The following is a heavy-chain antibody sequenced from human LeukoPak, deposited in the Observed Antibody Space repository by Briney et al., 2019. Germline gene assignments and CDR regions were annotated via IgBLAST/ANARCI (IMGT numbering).Heavy chain of an antibody. Sequence: ASVKVSCKASGYTFTSYDINWVRQAPGQGLEWMGWMNPNSGNTGYAQKFQGRVTMTRNTSIGTAYMELSSLRSEDTAVYYCARGPANYYDSSGYGANYWGQGTLVTVSS. CDR1: GYTFTSYD. D-gene: IGHD3-22*01. CDR3: ARGPANYYDSSGYGANY. V-gene: IGHV1-8*01. J-gene: IGHJ4*02. CDR2: MNPNSGNT.